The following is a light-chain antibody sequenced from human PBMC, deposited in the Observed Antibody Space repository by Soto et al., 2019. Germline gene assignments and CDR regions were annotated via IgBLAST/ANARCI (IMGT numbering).Light chain of an antibody. J-gene: IGKJ1*01. CDR2: KAS. V-gene: IGKV1-5*03. CDR3: QQYNSYSRT. Sequence: DIQMTQSPSCLSASVGDRVTSTCRASQSISSWLAWYQQKPGKAPKLLIYKASSLESGVPSRFSGSGSGTEFTLTISSLQPDDFATYYCQQYNSYSRTFGQGTKVDIK. CDR1: QSISSW.